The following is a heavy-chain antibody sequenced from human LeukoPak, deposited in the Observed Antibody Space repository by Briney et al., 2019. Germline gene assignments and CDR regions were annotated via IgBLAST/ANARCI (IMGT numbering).Heavy chain of an antibody. CDR3: ALSTTGTTWFDP. CDR1: GGTFSSYA. J-gene: IGHJ5*02. D-gene: IGHD1-1*01. Sequence: GASVKVSCKASGGTFSSYAISWVRQAPGQGLEWMGGIIPIFGTANYAQKFQGRVTITADESTSTAYMELSSLRSEDTAVYYCALSTTGTTWFDPWGQGTLVTVSS. CDR2: IIPIFGTA. V-gene: IGHV1-69*13.